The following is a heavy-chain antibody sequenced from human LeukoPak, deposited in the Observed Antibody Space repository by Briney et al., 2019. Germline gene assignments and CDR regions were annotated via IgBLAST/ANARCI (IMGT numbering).Heavy chain of an antibody. V-gene: IGHV4-59*08. CDR1: GGSISDYY. CDR3: ARGGLLFDY. Sequence: SETLSLTCTVSGGSISDYYWSRIRQPPGKGLEWIGYMFYSGSTNYNPSLKSRVTISVDTSKNQFSLKVTSVTAADTAVYYCARGGLLFDYWGQGILVTVSS. CDR2: MFYSGST. J-gene: IGHJ4*02. D-gene: IGHD2/OR15-2a*01.